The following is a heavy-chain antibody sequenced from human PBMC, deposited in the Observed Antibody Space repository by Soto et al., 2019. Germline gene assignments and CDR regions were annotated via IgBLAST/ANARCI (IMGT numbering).Heavy chain of an antibody. V-gene: IGHV4-34*01. CDR2: INHSGSP. CDR1: GGSFSGYY. CDR3: ARAKWELPGRFDY. Sequence: QVQLQQWGAGLLKPSETLSLTCAVYGGSFSGYYWSWIRQPPGTGLEWIGEINHSGSPNYNPSLKSRVAISVDTSKNQFSRKLSSVTAADTAVYYCARAKWELPGRFDYWGQGTLVTVSS. D-gene: IGHD1-26*01. J-gene: IGHJ4*02.